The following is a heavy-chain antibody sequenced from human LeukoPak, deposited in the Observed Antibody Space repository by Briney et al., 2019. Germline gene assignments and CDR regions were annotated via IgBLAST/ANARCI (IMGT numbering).Heavy chain of an antibody. D-gene: IGHD6-19*01. CDR3: ARGVAGTPLTDY. CDR1: GYTFTDSY. CDR2: INPNNGGT. J-gene: IGHJ4*02. Sequence: ASVKVSCKASGYTFTDSYMHWVRQAPGQGLEWMGWINPNNGGTNYAQKFQDRVTMTRDTSISTAYMEVSSLRSDDTAVYYCARGVAGTPLTDYWGQGTLVTVSS. V-gene: IGHV1-2*02.